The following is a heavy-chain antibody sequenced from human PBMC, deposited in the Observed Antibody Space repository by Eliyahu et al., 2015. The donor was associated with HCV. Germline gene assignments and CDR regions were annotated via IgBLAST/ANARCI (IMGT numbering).Heavy chain of an antibody. CDR1: GFTFSTYG. V-gene: IGHV3-21*01. D-gene: IGHD2-2*01. Sequence: EVQXVESGGGLVKPGGSLRLSCAAXGFTFSTYGMNWVRQTPGKGPEWVSSISSSGTYIYYADSMKGRFTVSRDNAQNSLYLQMNSLRAEDTAIYYCARLYIGEGAAALDYWGQGTLVTVSS. J-gene: IGHJ4*02. CDR3: ARLYIGEGAAALDY. CDR2: ISSSGTYI.